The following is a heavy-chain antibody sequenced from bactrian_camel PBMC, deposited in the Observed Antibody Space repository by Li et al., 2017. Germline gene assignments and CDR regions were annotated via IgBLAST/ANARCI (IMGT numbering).Heavy chain of an antibody. CDR3: PPYAVITGVATLLASFR. CDR1: GFTFSTYY. D-gene: IGHD4*01. Sequence: HVQLVESGGGLVQPGGSLRLSCAASGFTFSTYYMSWVRQAPGKGLEWVSTIYSDGLNTYYSDSMKGQFTVSRDNSKNTVYLQMNSLKPEDTAVYTVPPYAVITGVATLLASFRNGARGPRSPSP. CDR2: IYSDGLNT. V-gene: IGHV3-2*01. J-gene: IGHJ4*01.